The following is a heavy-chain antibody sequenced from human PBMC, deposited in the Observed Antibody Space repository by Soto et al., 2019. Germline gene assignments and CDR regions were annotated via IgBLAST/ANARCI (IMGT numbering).Heavy chain of an antibody. CDR2: ISTSSPYI. CDR3: ARGPIVVVPAAMRGALDY. V-gene: IGHV3-21*01. Sequence: EVQLAESGGGLVKPGGSLRLSCAASGFTFSSYSLNWVRQAPGKGLEWVSSISTSSPYIYYADSVKGRFNISRDNAKNSLYLQMNSLRAHDTAVYFCARGPIVVVPAAMRGALDYWGQGTLVTVSS. J-gene: IGHJ4*02. CDR1: GFTFSSYS. D-gene: IGHD2-2*01.